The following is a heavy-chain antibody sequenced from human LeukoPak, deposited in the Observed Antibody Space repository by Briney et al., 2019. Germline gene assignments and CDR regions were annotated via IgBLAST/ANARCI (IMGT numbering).Heavy chain of an antibody. CDR2: ISWNSGSI. CDR3: ARDTGLRYFDWLLNGRAFDI. Sequence: GGSLRLSCAASGFTFDDYAMHWVRQAPGKGLEWVSGISWNSGSIGYADSVKGRFTISRDNAKNSLYLQMNSLRAEDTAVYYCARDTGLRYFDWLLNGRAFDIWGQGTMVTVSS. V-gene: IGHV3-9*01. D-gene: IGHD3-9*01. J-gene: IGHJ3*02. CDR1: GFTFDDYA.